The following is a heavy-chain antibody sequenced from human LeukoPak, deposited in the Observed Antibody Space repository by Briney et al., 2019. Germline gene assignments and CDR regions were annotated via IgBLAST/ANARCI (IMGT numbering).Heavy chain of an antibody. CDR3: ARGYFDSRDSSNPFDN. CDR1: GASISSHY. V-gene: IGHV4-4*09. J-gene: IGHJ4*02. D-gene: IGHD3-9*01. Sequence: PSETLSLTCTVSGASISSHYWSWIRQTPGKGLEWIGRIHTNGNNNYNPPLRGRVTMSVDTSKNQFSLKMTSVTAADTAVYYCARGYFDSRDSSNPFDNWGQGTLVTVSS. CDR2: IHTNGNN.